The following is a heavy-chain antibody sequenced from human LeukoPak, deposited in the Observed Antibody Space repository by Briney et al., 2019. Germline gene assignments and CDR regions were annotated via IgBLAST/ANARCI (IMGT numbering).Heavy chain of an antibody. D-gene: IGHD1-26*01. J-gene: IGHJ6*03. CDR1: GGSFSGYY. Sequence: SETLSLTCAVYGGSFSGYYWSWIRQPPGKGLEWIGEINHSGSTNYNPSLKSRVTISVDTSKNQFSLKLSSVTAADTAVYYCARDLESIVGATKGGYYYYYYMDVWGKGTTVTVSS. CDR2: INHSGST. V-gene: IGHV4-34*01. CDR3: ARDLESIVGATKGGYYYYYYMDV.